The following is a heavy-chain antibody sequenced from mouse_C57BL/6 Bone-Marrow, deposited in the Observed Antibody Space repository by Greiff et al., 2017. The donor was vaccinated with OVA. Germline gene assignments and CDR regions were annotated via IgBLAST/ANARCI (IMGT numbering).Heavy chain of an antibody. Sequence: VKLQESGPELVKPGASVKISCKASGYAFSSSWMNWVKQRPGKGLEWIGRIYPGDGDTNYNGKFKGKATLTADKSSSTAYMQLSSLTSEDSAVYFCARSGDYYGPWFAYWGQGTLVTVSA. CDR2: IYPGDGDT. J-gene: IGHJ3*01. V-gene: IGHV1-82*01. CDR1: GYAFSSSW. D-gene: IGHD1-1*01. CDR3: ARSGDYYGPWFAY.